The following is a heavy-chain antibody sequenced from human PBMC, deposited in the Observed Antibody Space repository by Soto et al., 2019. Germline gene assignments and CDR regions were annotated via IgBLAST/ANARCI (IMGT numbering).Heavy chain of an antibody. D-gene: IGHD4-17*01. J-gene: IGHJ4*02. CDR2: VVVGSDNT. CDR3: AEKINDYADSTH. CDR1: GFTFSKSS. V-gene: IGHV1-58*01. Sequence: ASVKVSCKTSGFTFSKSSVQWMRQARGQRLEWIGWVVVGSDNTRYAQNFQDRVTITRDMSTSTSYMELSSLTSEDTAVYICAEKINDYADSTHGGQGTPATV.